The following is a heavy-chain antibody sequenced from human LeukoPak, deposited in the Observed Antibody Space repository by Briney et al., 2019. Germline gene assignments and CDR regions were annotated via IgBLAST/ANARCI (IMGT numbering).Heavy chain of an antibody. Sequence: SVKVSCKASGGTFSSYAISWVRQAPGQGLEWMGGIIPIFGTANYAQKFQGRVTITTDESTSTAYMALSSLRSEDTAVYSCARGPFWWGYSSANRWGQGTLVTVA. CDR3: ARGPFWWGYSSANR. J-gene: IGHJ4*02. V-gene: IGHV1-69*05. CDR1: GGTFSSYA. CDR2: IIPIFGTA. D-gene: IGHD3-3*01.